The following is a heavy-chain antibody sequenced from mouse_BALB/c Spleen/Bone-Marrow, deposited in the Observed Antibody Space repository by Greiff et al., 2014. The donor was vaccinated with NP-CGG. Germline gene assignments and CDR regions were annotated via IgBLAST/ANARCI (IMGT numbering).Heavy chain of an antibody. Sequence: QVQLQQSGAELVKPGASVKLSCKASGYTFTSYWMHWVKQRPGQGLKWIGEINPSNGRTNYNEKFKIKATLTVDKSSSTAYMQLSSLTSEDSAVYYCASYRGAYWGQGTLVTVSA. CDR2: INPSNGRT. J-gene: IGHJ3*01. CDR3: ASYRGAY. D-gene: IGHD2-12*01. CDR1: GYTFTSYW. V-gene: IGHV1S81*02.